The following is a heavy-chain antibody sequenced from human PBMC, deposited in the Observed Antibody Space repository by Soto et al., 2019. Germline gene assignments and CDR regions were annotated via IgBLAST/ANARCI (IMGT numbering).Heavy chain of an antibody. J-gene: IGHJ5*02. CDR2: FFIGGNT. CDR3: ARERTDGARLDP. V-gene: IGHV4-39*02. D-gene: IGHD2-2*01. Sequence: LSLTCTVSGGSISSSTYYWGWMRQPPGKGLEWIASFFIGGNTYYNPSLKSRVTISVDTSKNQFSLKLSSVTAADTAVYYCARERTDGARLDPWGQGTLVTVSS. CDR1: GGSISSSTYY.